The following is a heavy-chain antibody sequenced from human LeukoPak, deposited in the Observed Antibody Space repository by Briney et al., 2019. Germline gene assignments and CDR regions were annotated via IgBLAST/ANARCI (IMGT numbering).Heavy chain of an antibody. D-gene: IGHD3-10*01. Sequence: GGSLRLSCAASGFTFDDYAMHWVRQAPGKGLEWVSGISWNSGSIGYADSVKGRFTISRDNSKNTLYLQMNSLRAEDTAVYYCAREGSWGTYYYGSGSFDYWGQGTLVTVSS. V-gene: IGHV3-9*01. J-gene: IGHJ4*02. CDR2: ISWNSGSI. CDR1: GFTFDDYA. CDR3: AREGSWGTYYYGSGSFDY.